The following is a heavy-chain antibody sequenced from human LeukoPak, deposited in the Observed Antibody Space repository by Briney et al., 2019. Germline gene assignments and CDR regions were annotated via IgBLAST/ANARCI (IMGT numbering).Heavy chain of an antibody. V-gene: IGHV3-7*01. CDR3: ARDKTMVRGVITYYFDY. J-gene: IGHJ4*02. Sequence: GGSLRLSCAASGFTFSTYWMSWVRQAPGKGLEWMASIKEDGSEKYYVDSVKGRFTISRDNAKSSLYLQMNSLRAEDTAVYYCARDKTMVRGVITYYFDYWGQGTLVTVSS. CDR2: IKEDGSEK. D-gene: IGHD3-10*01. CDR1: GFTFSTYW.